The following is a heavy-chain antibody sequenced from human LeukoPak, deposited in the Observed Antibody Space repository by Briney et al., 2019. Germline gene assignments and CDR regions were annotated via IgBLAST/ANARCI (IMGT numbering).Heavy chain of an antibody. CDR2: IYPGDSDT. D-gene: IGHD3-10*01. CDR3: ARWTYYGSGSYYLGIDY. J-gene: IGHJ4*02. CDR1: GYSFTSYW. Sequence: GESMKISCKGSGYSFTSYWIGWVRQMPGKGLEWMGIIYPGDSDTRYSPSFQGQVTISAVKSISTAYLQWSSLKASDTAMYYCARWTYYGSGSYYLGIDYWGQGTLVTVSS. V-gene: IGHV5-51*01.